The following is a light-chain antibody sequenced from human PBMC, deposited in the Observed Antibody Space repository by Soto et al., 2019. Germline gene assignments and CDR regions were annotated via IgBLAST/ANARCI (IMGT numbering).Light chain of an antibody. V-gene: IGLV1-44*01. CDR1: SYNSGSNT. J-gene: IGLJ2*01. CDR3: AAWYDSLNGQV. CDR2: SNN. Sequence: QSVLTQPPSASGTPGQRVTISCSGSSYNSGSNTVNWYQQLPGTAPKLLIYSNNQRPSGVPDRFSGSKSGASASLAISGLQSEDEADYYWAAWYDSLNGQVFGGGTKLTVL.